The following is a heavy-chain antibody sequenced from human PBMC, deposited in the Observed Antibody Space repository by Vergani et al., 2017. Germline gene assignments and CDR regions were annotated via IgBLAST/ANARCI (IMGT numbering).Heavy chain of an antibody. CDR1: GGSISSGGYS. J-gene: IGHJ5*02. V-gene: IGHV4-30-2*01. CDR2: IYHSGST. Sequence: QLQLQESGSGLVKPSQTLSLTCAVSGGSISSGGYSWSWIRQPPGKGLEWIVYIYHSGSTYYNPYLKGRVHISVDRSKHQFSLKLSSVTAADTAVYYCARAYCSSGSCYSGLLYRVWFDPWGQGTLVTVSS. D-gene: IGHD2-15*01. CDR3: ARAYCSSGSCYSGLLYRVWFDP.